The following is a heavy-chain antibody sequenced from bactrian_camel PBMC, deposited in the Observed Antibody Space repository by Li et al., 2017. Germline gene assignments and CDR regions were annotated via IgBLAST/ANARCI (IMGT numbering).Heavy chain of an antibody. D-gene: IGHD6*01. CDR2: ITGGGETG. CDR3: ATCAQPGGSWYVESPSSCFGY. Sequence: QLVESGGGLVQSGGSLRLSCAASGFTFSAYWMFWVRQAPGKGLEWVACITGGGETGYYSEAVKGRFTISRDDAKNTVYLQMNSLKPEDTAVYYCATCAQPGGSWYVESPSSCFGYWGQGTQVTVS. V-gene: IGHV3S25*01. CDR1: GFTFSAYW. J-gene: IGHJ6*01.